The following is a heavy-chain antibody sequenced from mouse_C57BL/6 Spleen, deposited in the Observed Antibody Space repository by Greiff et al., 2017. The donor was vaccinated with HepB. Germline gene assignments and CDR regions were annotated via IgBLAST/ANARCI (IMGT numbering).Heavy chain of an antibody. D-gene: IGHD2-12*01. CDR3: ARHEEEAYSNDVWFAY. CDR2: FYPGSGSI. CDR1: GYTFTEYT. Sequence: VQLKQSGAELVKPGASVKLSCKASGYTFTEYTIHWVKQRSGQGLEWIGWFYPGSGSIKYNEKFKDKATLTADKSSSTVYMELSRVTSEDSAVYFCARHEEEAYSNDVWFAYWGQGTLVTVSA. J-gene: IGHJ3*01. V-gene: IGHV1-62-2*01.